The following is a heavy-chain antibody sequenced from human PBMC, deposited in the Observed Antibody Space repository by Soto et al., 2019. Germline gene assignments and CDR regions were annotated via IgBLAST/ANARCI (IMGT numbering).Heavy chain of an antibody. J-gene: IGHJ4*02. CDR1: GFTFSSFA. CDR2: ISGSGDGI. CDR3: AGPGYSSQDY. D-gene: IGHD5-18*01. V-gene: IGHV3-23*01. Sequence: GGSLRLSCAASGFTFSSFALSWVRQAPGKGLEWVSAISGSGDGIDYADSVKGQFTISRDNSKNTLYLQMNSLRAGDTAVYYCAGPGYSSQDYWGQGTLVTVSS.